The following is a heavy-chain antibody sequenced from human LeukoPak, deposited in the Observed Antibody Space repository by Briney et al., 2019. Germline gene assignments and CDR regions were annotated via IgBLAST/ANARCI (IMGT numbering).Heavy chain of an antibody. D-gene: IGHD6-19*01. V-gene: IGHV1-2*02. Sequence: ASVSVSCTASGYTFTCYYXHWXRQAPGQGLXGMGGINSNTGGTNXAQXFQGRVTMTRDTSISNDSMELSRLRSDDAAVYYCARGTGWYTPMDSGGQGPLVSVS. CDR1: GYTFTCYY. J-gene: IGHJ4*02. CDR3: ARGTGWYTPMDS. CDR2: INSNTGGT.